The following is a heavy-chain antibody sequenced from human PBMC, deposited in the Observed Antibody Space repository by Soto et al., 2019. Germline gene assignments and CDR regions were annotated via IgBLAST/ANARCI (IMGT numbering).Heavy chain of an antibody. Sequence: EVQVLESGGGLVQPGGSLRLSCAASGFTFSVYAMSWVRQAPGKGLEWVSAISSNGGRTFYADSLRGRFTISRDNSKSALYLQMNNLRAEDTAIYYCAKYSELPYEAYLQQWGQGTLVTVYS. D-gene: IGHD1-7*01. V-gene: IGHV3-23*01. CDR2: ISSNGGRT. CDR3: AKYSELPYEAYLQQ. CDR1: GFTFSVYA. J-gene: IGHJ1*01.